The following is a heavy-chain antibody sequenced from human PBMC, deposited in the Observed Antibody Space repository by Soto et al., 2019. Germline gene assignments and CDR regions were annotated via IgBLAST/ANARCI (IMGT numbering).Heavy chain of an antibody. V-gene: IGHV3-66*01. CDR3: AKTMIIGARGV. D-gene: IGHD3-22*01. CDR1: GFTLSVNY. J-gene: IGHJ6*02. CDR2: INTNGDT. Sequence: EVQLVESGGGLVQPGGSLRLSCAASGFTLSVNYMTWVRQAPGKGLEWVSLINTNGDTYYADSVKGRFTMSRDNSKNKLFLQMNSLTADDTAVYYCAKTMIIGARGVWGQGTTVTVSS.